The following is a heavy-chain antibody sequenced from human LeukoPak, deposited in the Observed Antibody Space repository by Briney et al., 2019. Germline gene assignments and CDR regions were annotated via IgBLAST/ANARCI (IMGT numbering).Heavy chain of an antibody. V-gene: IGHV3-11*04. CDR1: GFTFSDYY. Sequence: PGGSLRLSCAASGFTFSDYYMSWIRQAPGKGLEWISYISSSGDTIFYADSVKGRFTISRDNAKNSLYLQMNSLRVEDTAVYYCARCTTGRTFGSLREIKRSREIDYWGRGTLVTVSS. CDR3: ARCTTGRTFGSLREIKRSREIDY. J-gene: IGHJ4*02. CDR2: ISSSGDTI. D-gene: IGHD1-1*01.